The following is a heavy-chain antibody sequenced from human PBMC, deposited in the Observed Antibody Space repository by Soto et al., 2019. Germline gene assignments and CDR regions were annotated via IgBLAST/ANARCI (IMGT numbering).Heavy chain of an antibody. CDR1: GDSISGGGW. V-gene: IGHV4-4*02. J-gene: IGHJ4*02. CDR2: VYHTGST. D-gene: IGHD5-12*01. Sequence: QVQLQESGPGLVEPSGTLSLTCSVSGDSISGGGWWSWVRQPPGKGLEWIGEVYHTGSTNYNPSLKSRVTISVDKSKNHFSRSLNSVTAADTAIYFCAKDGTNGYNLMYWGQGTLVTVAS. CDR3: AKDGTNGYNLMY.